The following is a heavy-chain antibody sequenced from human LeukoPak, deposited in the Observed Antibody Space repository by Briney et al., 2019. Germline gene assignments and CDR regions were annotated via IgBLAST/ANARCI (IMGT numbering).Heavy chain of an antibody. J-gene: IGHJ4*02. V-gene: IGHV1-18*01. D-gene: IGHD3-10*01. Sequence: ASVKVSCKASGYTFTSYGISWVRQAPGQGLEWMGWISIYNGKTKYAQEFQGRVTMTTDTSTSTAYMELSSLRSEDTAVYYCARTRPAGGWGQGTLVTVSS. CDR3: ARTRPAGG. CDR2: ISIYNGKT. CDR1: GYTFTSYG.